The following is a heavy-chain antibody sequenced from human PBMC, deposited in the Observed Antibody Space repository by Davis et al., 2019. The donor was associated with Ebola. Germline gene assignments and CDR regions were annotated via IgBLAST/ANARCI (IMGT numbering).Heavy chain of an antibody. Sequence: SETLSLTCAVYGGSFSGYYWSWIRQPPGKGLEWIGEINHSGSTNYNPSLKSRVTISVDTSKNQFSLKLSSVTAADTAVYYCARHCTGGVCYPSPYAFDIWGQGTMVTVSS. CDR2: INHSGST. V-gene: IGHV4-34*01. J-gene: IGHJ3*02. D-gene: IGHD2-8*02. CDR3: ARHCTGGVCYPSPYAFDI. CDR1: GGSFSGYY.